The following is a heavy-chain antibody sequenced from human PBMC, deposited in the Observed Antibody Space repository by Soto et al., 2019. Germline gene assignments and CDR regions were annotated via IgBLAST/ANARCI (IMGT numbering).Heavy chain of an antibody. D-gene: IGHD2-2*01. CDR2: VYHSWST. CDR1: GGSISSDY. Sequence: NPSETLSLTCTVSGGSISSDYWNWIRQPPGKGLEWIGYVYHSWSTKYNPSLKSRVTISVDTSKNQLSLKLSSVTAADTAVYYCARFGTSSNGNWFDPWGQGTLVTVSS. V-gene: IGHV4-59*01. J-gene: IGHJ5*02. CDR3: ARFGTSSNGNWFDP.